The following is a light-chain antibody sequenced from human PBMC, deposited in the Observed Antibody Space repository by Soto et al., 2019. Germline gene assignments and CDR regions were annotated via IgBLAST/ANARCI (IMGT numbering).Light chain of an antibody. CDR1: QRVNSGY. Sequence: EIVLTQSPGTLSLSPGQRATLSCRASQRVNSGYSAWYQQKPGQAPRLLIYGASSRATGIPDRFSGRVSGTDFTLTISRLEREDFAVYYCQQYGTSPYTFGQGTKLEIK. CDR3: QQYGTSPYT. J-gene: IGKJ2*01. V-gene: IGKV3-20*01. CDR2: GAS.